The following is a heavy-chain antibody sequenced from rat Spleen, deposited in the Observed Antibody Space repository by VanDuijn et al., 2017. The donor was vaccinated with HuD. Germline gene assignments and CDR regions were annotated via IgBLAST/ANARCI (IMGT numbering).Heavy chain of an antibody. CDR1: GFTFNNYW. J-gene: IGHJ2*01. V-gene: IGHV5-31*01. CDR3: ARDTNYFDY. Sequence: EVQLVESGGGLVQPGRSLKLSCVASGFTFNNYWMTWIRQSPGKGREGVATISYDGSSTYYRDSVKGRFTISRDNTKNTLYLQMNSLRSEDTATYYCARDTNYFDYWGHGVMVTVSS. CDR2: ISYDGSST.